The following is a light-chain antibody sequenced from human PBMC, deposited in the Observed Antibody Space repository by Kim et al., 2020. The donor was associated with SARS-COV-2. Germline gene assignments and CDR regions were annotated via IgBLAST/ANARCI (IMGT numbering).Light chain of an antibody. CDR2: GAS. Sequence: ETVMTQSPATLSVSPGERATLSCRASQSVSSNLAWYQQKPGQAPRLVIYGASTRATGIPARFSGSGSGTEFTLTISSLQSEDFGVYYCQQYNNWPRTFGQGTKVDIK. J-gene: IGKJ1*01. CDR1: QSVSSN. CDR3: QQYNNWPRT. V-gene: IGKV3-15*01.